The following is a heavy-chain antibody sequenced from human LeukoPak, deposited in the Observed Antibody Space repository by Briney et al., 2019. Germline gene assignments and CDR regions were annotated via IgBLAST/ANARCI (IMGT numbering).Heavy chain of an antibody. Sequence: ASVKVSCKTSGYTFTNYDINWVRQATGQGLEWMGWMNPKSGNTGSAQRFPGRVTMTRDTSISTAYMELSRLRSDDTAVYYCARVQSEYYYDSSGYYYWGQGTLVTVSS. D-gene: IGHD3-22*01. CDR3: ARVQSEYYYDSSGYYY. J-gene: IGHJ4*02. V-gene: IGHV1-8*01. CDR2: MNPKSGNT. CDR1: GYTFTNYD.